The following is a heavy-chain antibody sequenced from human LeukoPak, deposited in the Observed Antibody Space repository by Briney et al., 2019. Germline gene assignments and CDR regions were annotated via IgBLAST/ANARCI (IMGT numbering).Heavy chain of an antibody. D-gene: IGHD3-3*01. CDR2: INPNSGGT. CDR1: GYTFTGYY. CDR3: ARDYDFWSGYNY. J-gene: IGHJ4*02. Sequence: GASVKVSCKASGYTFTGYYMHWVRQAPGPGLEWMGWINPNSGGTNYAQKFQGRVTMTRDTSISTAYMELSRLRSGDTAVYYCARDYDFWSGYNYWGQGTLVTVSS. V-gene: IGHV1-2*02.